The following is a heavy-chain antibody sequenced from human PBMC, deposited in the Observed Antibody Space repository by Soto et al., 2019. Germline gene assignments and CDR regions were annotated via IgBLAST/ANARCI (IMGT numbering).Heavy chain of an antibody. CDR2: IYYSGST. V-gene: IGHV4-59*01. Sequence: QVQLQESGPGLVKPSETLSLTCTVSGGSISSYYWSWIRQPPGKGLEWIGYIYYSGSTNYNPSLQSRVTISVDTSKNQFSLKLSSVTAADTAVYYCARVRAVAGTIDYWGQGTLVTVSS. D-gene: IGHD6-19*01. CDR3: ARVRAVAGTIDY. CDR1: GGSISSYY. J-gene: IGHJ4*02.